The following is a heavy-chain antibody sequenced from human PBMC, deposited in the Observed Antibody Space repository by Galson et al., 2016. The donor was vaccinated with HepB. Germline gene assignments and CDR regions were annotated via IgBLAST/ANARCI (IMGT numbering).Heavy chain of an antibody. D-gene: IGHD6-6*01. Sequence: SLRLSCAASGFIFSNYAMSWVRQAPGKGLEWVSAISGSGAGTNYADSVRGRFTISRDNSKNTLYLQMNSLTAEDTAVYYCAKTPPGSSIQYFDYWAQGTLVIVSS. CDR1: GFIFSNYA. J-gene: IGHJ4*02. CDR2: ISGSGAGT. CDR3: AKTPPGSSIQYFDY. V-gene: IGHV3-23*01.